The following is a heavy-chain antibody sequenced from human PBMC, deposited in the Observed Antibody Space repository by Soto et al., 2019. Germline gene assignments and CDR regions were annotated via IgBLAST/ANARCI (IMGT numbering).Heavy chain of an antibody. CDR1: GGSISSGGYY. V-gene: IGHV4-31*03. CDR3: ASMGSPWHVPAASYSYYYYGMDV. CDR2: IYYSGST. J-gene: IGHJ6*02. Sequence: SETLSLTCTVSGGSISSGGYYWSWIRQHPGKGLEWIGYIYYSGSTYYNPSLKSRVTISVDTSKNQFSLKLSSVTAADTAVYYCASMGSPWHVPAASYSYYYYGMDVWGQGTTVTVS. D-gene: IGHD2-2*01.